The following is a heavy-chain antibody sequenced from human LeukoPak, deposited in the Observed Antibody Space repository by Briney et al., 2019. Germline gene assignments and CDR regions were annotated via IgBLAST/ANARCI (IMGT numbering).Heavy chain of an antibody. Sequence: GGSLRLSCAASGFTFSSYAMSWVRQAPGKGLEWVSAISGSGGSTYYADSVKGRFTISRDNSKNTLYLQMSSLRAEDTAVYYCAKSYSSSWEFDYWGQGTLVTVSS. CDR3: AKSYSSSWEFDY. V-gene: IGHV3-23*01. D-gene: IGHD6-13*01. CDR1: GFTFSSYA. J-gene: IGHJ4*02. CDR2: ISGSGGST.